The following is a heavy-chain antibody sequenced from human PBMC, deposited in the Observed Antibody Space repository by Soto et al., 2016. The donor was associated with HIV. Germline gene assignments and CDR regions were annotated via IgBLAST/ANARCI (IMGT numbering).Heavy chain of an antibody. Sequence: EVQLVESGGGLVQPGGSLRLSCTVSGFIFSNYAMYWVRQAPGKGLQYVSAISNKGSSTYYADSIKGRFTISRDNSKDTLYFQMSSLRTEDTAIYYCVKETYGGPPHYWGQGALVTVSS. V-gene: IGHV3-64D*06. J-gene: IGHJ4*02. CDR2: ISNKGSST. CDR3: VKETYGGPPHY. CDR1: GFIFSNYA. D-gene: IGHD4-17*01.